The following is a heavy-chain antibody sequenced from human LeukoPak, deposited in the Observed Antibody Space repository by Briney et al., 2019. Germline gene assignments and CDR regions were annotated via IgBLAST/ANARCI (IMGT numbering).Heavy chain of an antibody. V-gene: IGHV3-23*01. D-gene: IGHD2-15*01. CDR3: AQDRGGNWYFDL. J-gene: IGHJ2*01. CDR2: ISGSGGST. CDR1: GFTFSSYA. Sequence: GGSLRLSCAASGFTFSSYAMSWVRQAPGKGLEWVSAISGSGGSTYYADSVKGRFTISRDNSKNTLYLQMNSLRAEDTAVYYCAQDRGGNWYFDLWGRGTLVTVSS.